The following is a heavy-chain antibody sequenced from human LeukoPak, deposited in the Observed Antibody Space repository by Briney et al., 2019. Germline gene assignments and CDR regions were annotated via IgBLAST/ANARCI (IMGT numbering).Heavy chain of an antibody. V-gene: IGHV3-33*01. CDR2: IWNDGSNE. CDR1: GFTFNKYG. Sequence: PGGSLRLSCVASGFTFNKYGIHWVRQAPGKGLEWVAVIWNDGSNEYYADSVKGRLAISRDNDKSTVNLQMNSLRAEDTAVYYCARDRSGLAVRGWFDFWGQGTLVTVSS. D-gene: IGHD3-10*01. CDR3: ARDRSGLAVRGWFDF. J-gene: IGHJ5*01.